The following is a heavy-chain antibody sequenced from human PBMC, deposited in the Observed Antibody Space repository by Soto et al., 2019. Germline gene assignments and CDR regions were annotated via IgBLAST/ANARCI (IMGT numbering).Heavy chain of an antibody. Sequence: QAQLVQSGGEMKKAGASVKVSCKASGYTFTTYGITWVRQAPGQGLDWMGWINPLKGDTKSAANFQDRVTMTTVTSTRTAYMELRSLRSDDTAVYYCARVKVPAAVLGAFDVWSQGTRVTVSS. CDR3: ARVKVPAAVLGAFDV. J-gene: IGHJ3*01. CDR2: INPLKGDT. V-gene: IGHV1-18*01. D-gene: IGHD2-2*01. CDR1: GYTFTTYG.